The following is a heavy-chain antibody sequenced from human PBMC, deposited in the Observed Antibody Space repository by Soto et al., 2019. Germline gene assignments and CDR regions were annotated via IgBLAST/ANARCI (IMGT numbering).Heavy chain of an antibody. CDR2: IYWDDDK. Sequence: QITVKESGPTLVTPTQTITLTSPFSGFSLSTRAVGVGWIRQPPLKALEWLALIYWDDDKRYSPSLKTRLTITKDTSKNQVVLTMINMDPVDTATYSCAHIGVSRWFDFWGQGTLVTVSS. CDR3: AHIGVSRWFDF. CDR1: GFSLSTRAVG. V-gene: IGHV2-5*02. J-gene: IGHJ4*02. D-gene: IGHD6-13*01.